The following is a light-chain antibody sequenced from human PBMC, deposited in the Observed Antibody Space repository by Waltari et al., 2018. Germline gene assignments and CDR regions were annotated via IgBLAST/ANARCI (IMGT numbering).Light chain of an antibody. J-gene: IGLJ1*01. CDR2: DVS. V-gene: IGLV2-11*01. CDR3: SSYAGSHTEV. CDR1: SSNVGRYNY. Sequence: QSALTQPRSVSGSPGQSVTISCAGSSSNVGRYNYVSSYQLHPGEAPQLIIYDVSERPSGVPDRFSGSKSGNTASLTISGLQAEDEADYYCSSYAGSHTEVFGTGTEITVL.